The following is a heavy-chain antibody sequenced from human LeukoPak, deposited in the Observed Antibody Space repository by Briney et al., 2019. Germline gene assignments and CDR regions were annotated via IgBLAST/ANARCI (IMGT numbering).Heavy chain of an antibody. V-gene: IGHV3-23*01. Sequence: GGSLRLSCAASGFTFSSYVMSWVRQTPGKGLEWVSTIVPSGGSTYYADSVKGRFTIPRDNSKNTLHLQMNSLRVEDTAVYYCATRGTTATKYIEHWGQGTLVTVSS. CDR2: IVPSGGST. CDR3: ATRGTTATKYIEH. CDR1: GFTFSSYV. D-gene: IGHD1-1*01. J-gene: IGHJ4*02.